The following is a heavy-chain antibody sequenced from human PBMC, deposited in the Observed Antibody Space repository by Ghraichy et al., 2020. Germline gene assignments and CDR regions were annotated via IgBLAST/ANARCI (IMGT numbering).Heavy chain of an antibody. D-gene: IGHD6-19*01. CDR1: GYTFTSYG. CDR3: ARIPGIAVAGTGAFDI. Sequence: ASVKVSCKASGYTFTSYGISWVRQAPGQGLEWMGWISAYNGDTNYAQKLQGRVTMTTDTSTSTAYMELRSLRSDDTAVYYCARIPGIAVAGTGAFDIWGQGTMVTVSS. CDR2: ISAYNGDT. V-gene: IGHV1-18*01. J-gene: IGHJ3*02.